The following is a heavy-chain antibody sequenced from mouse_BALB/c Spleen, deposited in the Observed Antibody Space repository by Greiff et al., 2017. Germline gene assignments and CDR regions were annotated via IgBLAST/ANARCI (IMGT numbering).Heavy chain of an antibody. CDR3: ARFYYDYDDWFAY. Sequence: QVQLKQSGPGLVQPSQSLSITCTVSGFSLTSYGVHWVRQSPGKGLEWLGVIWSGGSTDYNAAFISRLSISKDNSKSQVFFKMNSLQANDTAIYYCARFYYDYDDWFAYWGQGTLVTVSA. J-gene: IGHJ3*01. D-gene: IGHD2-4*01. V-gene: IGHV2-2*02. CDR1: GFSLTSYG. CDR2: IWSGGST.